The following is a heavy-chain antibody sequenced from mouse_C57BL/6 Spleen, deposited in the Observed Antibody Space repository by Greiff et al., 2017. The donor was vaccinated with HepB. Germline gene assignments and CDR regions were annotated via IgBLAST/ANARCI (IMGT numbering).Heavy chain of an antibody. J-gene: IGHJ3*01. V-gene: IGHV1-54*01. CDR1: GYAFTNYL. CDR2: INPGSGGT. CDR3: ARGGNWEAWFAY. D-gene: IGHD4-1*01. Sequence: VQLQQSGAELVRPGTSVKVSCKASGYAFTNYLIEWVKQRPGQGLEWIGVINPGSGGTNYNEKFKGKATLTADKSSSTAYMQLSSLTSEDSAVYFCARGGNWEAWFAYWGQGTLVTVSA.